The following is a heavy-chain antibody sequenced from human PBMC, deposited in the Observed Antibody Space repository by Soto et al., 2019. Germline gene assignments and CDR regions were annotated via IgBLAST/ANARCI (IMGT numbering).Heavy chain of an antibody. CDR3: ARDLNTVVRGVGFDP. CDR1: GYTFTSYG. V-gene: IGHV1-18*01. Sequence: QVQLVQSGAEVKKPGASVKVSCKASGYTFTSYGISWVRQAPGQGLEWMGWISAYNGNTNYAQKLQGRVTMSTDTSAVTAYIELRRLGSDDTAVYYWARDLNTVVRGVGFDPWGQGTLVTFSS. D-gene: IGHD3-10*01. J-gene: IGHJ5*02. CDR2: ISAYNGNT.